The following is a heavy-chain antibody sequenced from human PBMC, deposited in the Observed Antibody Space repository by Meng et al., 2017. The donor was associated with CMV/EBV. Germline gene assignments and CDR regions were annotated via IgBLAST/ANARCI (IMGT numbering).Heavy chain of an antibody. CDR3: ARVRVLPNRGTKLLYPNWFDP. D-gene: IGHD2-2*02. CDR2: INHSGST. J-gene: IGHJ5*02. V-gene: IGHV4-34*01. CDR1: GGSFSGYY. Sequence: SETLSLTCAVSGGSFSGYYWSWIRQPPGKGLEWIGEINHSGSTNYNPSPKSRVTISVDTSKNQFSLKLSSVTAADTAVYYCARVRVLPNRGTKLLYPNWFDPWGQGTLVTVSS.